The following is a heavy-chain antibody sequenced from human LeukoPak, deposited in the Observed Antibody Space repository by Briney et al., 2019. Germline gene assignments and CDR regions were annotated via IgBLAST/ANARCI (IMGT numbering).Heavy chain of an antibody. D-gene: IGHD2-21*02. CDR2: IYPGDSDT. CDR3: ARQKYCGGDCYSLVGAFDI. Sequence: GESLKISCKGSGYSFTSYWIGWVRQMPGKGLGWMGIIYPGDSDTRYSPSFQGQVTISADKSISTAYLQWSSLKASDTAMYYCARQKYCGGDCYSLVGAFDIWGQGTMVTVSS. J-gene: IGHJ3*02. V-gene: IGHV5-51*01. CDR1: GYSFTSYW.